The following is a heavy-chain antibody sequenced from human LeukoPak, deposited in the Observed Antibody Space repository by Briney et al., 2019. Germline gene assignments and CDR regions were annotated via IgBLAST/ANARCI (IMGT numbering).Heavy chain of an antibody. Sequence: GGSLRLSCAASGFTFSSYAMSWVRQAPEKGLEWVSAISGSGGSTYYADSVKGRFTISRDNSKNTLYLQMNSLRAEDTAVYYCAKLVNYYGSGSPQDYWGQGTLVTVSS. CDR3: AKLVNYYGSGSPQDY. CDR2: ISGSGGST. CDR1: GFTFSSYA. J-gene: IGHJ4*02. V-gene: IGHV3-23*01. D-gene: IGHD3-10*01.